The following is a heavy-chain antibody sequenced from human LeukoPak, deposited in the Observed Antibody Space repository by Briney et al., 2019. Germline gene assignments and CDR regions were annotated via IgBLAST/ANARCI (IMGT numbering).Heavy chain of an antibody. CDR2: ISSSSSYI. D-gene: IGHD4-23*01. V-gene: IGHV3-21*01. CDR3: ARTPTVVKDPHGDY. CDR1: GFTFSSYA. Sequence: PGGSLRLSCAASGFTFSSYAMDWVRQAPGKGLEWVSSISSSSSYIYYADSVKGRFTISRDNAKNSLYLQMNSLGAEDTAVYYCARTPTVVKDPHGDYWGQGTLVTVSS. J-gene: IGHJ4*02.